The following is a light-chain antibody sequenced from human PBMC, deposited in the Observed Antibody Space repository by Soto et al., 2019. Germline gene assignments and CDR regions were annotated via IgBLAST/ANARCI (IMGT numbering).Light chain of an antibody. Sequence: QSVLTQSPSASGTPGQRVTISCSGSSSNIGSNYVHWYQQVSGTAPKLLICSNYLRPSGVPDRISGSKSGTSASLAISGLRSEDEADYYCAASDDSLSGYVFGTGTKVTVL. CDR3: AASDDSLSGYV. CDR1: SSNIGSNY. CDR2: SNY. V-gene: IGLV1-47*02. J-gene: IGLJ1*01.